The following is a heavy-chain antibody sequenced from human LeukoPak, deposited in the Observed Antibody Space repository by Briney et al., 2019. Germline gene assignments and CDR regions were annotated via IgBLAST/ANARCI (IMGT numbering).Heavy chain of an antibody. CDR2: ISAYNGNT. CDR3: ARGRFYYYDRGPVGY. V-gene: IGHV1-18*01. CDR1: GYTFTSYG. J-gene: IGHJ4*02. D-gene: IGHD3-22*01. Sequence: ASVKVSCKASGYTFTSYGISWVRQAPGQGLEWMGWISAYNGNTNYAQKLQGRVTMTTDTSTSTAYMELRSLRSDDTAVYYCARGRFYYYDRGPVGYWGQGTLVTVSS.